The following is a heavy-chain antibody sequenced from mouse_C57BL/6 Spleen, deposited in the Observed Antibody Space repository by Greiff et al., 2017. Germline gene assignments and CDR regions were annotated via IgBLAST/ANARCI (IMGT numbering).Heavy chain of an antibody. CDR1: GYAFSSSW. Sequence: QVQLQQSGPELVKPGASVKISCKASGYAFSSSWMNWVKQRPGKGLEWIGRIYPGDGDTNYNGKFKGKATLTADKSSSTAYMQLSSLTSEDSAVYFCEREGVYYYGSSYGWYFDVWGTGTTVTVSS. V-gene: IGHV1-82*01. D-gene: IGHD1-1*01. J-gene: IGHJ1*03. CDR3: EREGVYYYGSSYGWYFDV. CDR2: IYPGDGDT.